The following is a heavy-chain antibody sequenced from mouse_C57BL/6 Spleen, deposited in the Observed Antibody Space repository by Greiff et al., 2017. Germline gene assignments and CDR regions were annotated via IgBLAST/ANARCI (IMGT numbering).Heavy chain of an antibody. CDR2: IYPRSGNT. J-gene: IGHJ4*01. V-gene: IGHV1-81*01. D-gene: IGHD3-1*01. Sequence: QVQLQQSGAELARPGASVKLSCKASGYTFTSYGISWVKQRPGQGLEWIGEIYPRSGNTYYNEKFKGKATLTADKSSSTAYMELRSLTSEDSAVYFCAREGLRGMGYAMDYWGQGTSVTVSS. CDR1: GYTFTSYG. CDR3: AREGLRGMGYAMDY.